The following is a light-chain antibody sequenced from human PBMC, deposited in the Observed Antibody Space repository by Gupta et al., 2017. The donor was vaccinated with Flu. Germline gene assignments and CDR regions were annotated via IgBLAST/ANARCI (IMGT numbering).Light chain of an antibody. Sequence: EIVMTQSPATLSASPGERATLSCRASQSVSSNLAWYQQKPGQAPRLLIYGASTRATGIPARFSGSGSGTEFTLTISSLQSEDLAVYYCQQYNNWPPYTFGQGTKLEIK. J-gene: IGKJ2*01. CDR2: GAS. V-gene: IGKV3D-15*01. CDR1: QSVSSN. CDR3: QQYNNWPPYT.